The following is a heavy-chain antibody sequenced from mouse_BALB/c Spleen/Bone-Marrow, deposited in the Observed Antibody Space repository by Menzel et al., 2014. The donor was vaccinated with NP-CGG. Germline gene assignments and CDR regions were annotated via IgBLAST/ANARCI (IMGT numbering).Heavy chain of an antibody. D-gene: IGHD3-1*01. CDR2: FNPYNDGT. J-gene: IGHJ2*01. V-gene: IGHV1-14*01. Sequence: VQLQQSGPELVQPGASVKMSCKASGYTFTSYVMQWVEKKPGQGLEWIGYFNPYNDGTKYNEKFKGKATLTSDKSSSTSYMELSSLTSEDSAVYDCTRGATPDDWGQGNTLTVSS. CDR1: GYTFTSYV. CDR3: TRGATPDD.